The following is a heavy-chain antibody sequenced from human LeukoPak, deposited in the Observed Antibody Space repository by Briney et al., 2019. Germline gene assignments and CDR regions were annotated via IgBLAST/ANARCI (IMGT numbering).Heavy chain of an antibody. CDR1: GFTFSSYS. CDR3: ARDTLLRYFDWLPESYFDY. J-gene: IGHJ4*02. D-gene: IGHD3-9*01. CDR2: ISSSSSTI. V-gene: IGHV3-48*01. Sequence: GGSLRLSCAASGFTFSSYSMNWVRQAPGKGLEWVSYISSSSSTIYYADSVKGRFTISRDNAKNSLYLQMNSLRAEDTAVYYCARDTLLRYFDWLPESYFDYWGQGTLVTVSS.